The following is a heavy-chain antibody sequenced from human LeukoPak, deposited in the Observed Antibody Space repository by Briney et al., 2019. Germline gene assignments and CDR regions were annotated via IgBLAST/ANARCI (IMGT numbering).Heavy chain of an antibody. Sequence: SETLSLTCTVSGGSISSYYWSWIRQPPGKGLEWIGYIYYSGSTNYNPSLKSRVTISVDTSKNQFSLKLSSVTAADTAVYYCARPDYYYGMDVWGQGTTVTVSS. J-gene: IGHJ6*02. CDR3: ARPDYYYGMDV. CDR1: GGSISSYY. CDR2: IYYSGST. V-gene: IGHV4-59*08.